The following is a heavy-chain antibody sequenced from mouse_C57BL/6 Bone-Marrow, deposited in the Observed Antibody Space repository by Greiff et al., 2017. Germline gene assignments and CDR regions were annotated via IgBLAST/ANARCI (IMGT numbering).Heavy chain of an antibody. V-gene: IGHV1-50*01. Sequence: QVQLQQPGAELVKPGASVKLSCKASGYTFTSYWMQWVKQRPGQGLEWIGEIDPSASYTNYNQKFKGKATLTVDTSSSTAYMQLSSLTSEDSAVYYCARFRYDYDFDYWGQGTTLTVSS. CDR2: IDPSASYT. J-gene: IGHJ2*01. CDR1: GYTFTSYW. CDR3: ARFRYDYDFDY. D-gene: IGHD2-4*01.